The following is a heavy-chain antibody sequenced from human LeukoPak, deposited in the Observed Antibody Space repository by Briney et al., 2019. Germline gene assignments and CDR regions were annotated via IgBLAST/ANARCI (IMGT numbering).Heavy chain of an antibody. V-gene: IGHV1-46*01. J-gene: IGHJ4*02. D-gene: IGHD3-16*01. CDR3: AREQGRAADYVWGSYFDY. CDR2: INPSDGDT. Sequence: ASVKVSCKASRSSFTSYYIHWGRQAPGQGLEWMGIINPSDGDTLYAQTFKGRVTLTRDTSTSTVYMELSSLKSEDTAVYFCAREQGRAADYVWGSYFDYWGQGALVTVSS. CDR1: RSSFTSYY.